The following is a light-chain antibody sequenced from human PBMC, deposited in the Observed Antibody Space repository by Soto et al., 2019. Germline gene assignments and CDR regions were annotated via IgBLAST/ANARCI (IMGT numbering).Light chain of an antibody. CDR2: SAS. CDR1: QSISSW. CDR3: QQYDRASWT. Sequence: DIQMTQSPSTLSASVGDRVTITCRASQSISSWLAWYQQKPGKAPNLLIYSASTLKSGIPSRFSGSGSGTDFTLTISSLQPDDVATYYCQQYDRASWTFGPGTKVEIK. J-gene: IGKJ1*01. V-gene: IGKV1-5*03.